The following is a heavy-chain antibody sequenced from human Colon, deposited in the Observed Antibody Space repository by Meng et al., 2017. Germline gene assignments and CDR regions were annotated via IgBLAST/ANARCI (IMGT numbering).Heavy chain of an antibody. CDR1: GGSISSGSYY. J-gene: IGHJ3*02. Sequence: SETLSLTCTVSGGSISSGSYYWSWIRQPAGKGLVWIGRIYTSGSTNYNPSLKSRVTISVDTSKNQFSLKLRAVTAADTAVYYCARGDLSPPQQLVYKLGATDAFDIWGQGTMVTVSS. CDR3: ARGDLSPPQQLVYKLGATDAFDI. CDR2: IYTSGST. D-gene: IGHD6-13*01. V-gene: IGHV4-61*02.